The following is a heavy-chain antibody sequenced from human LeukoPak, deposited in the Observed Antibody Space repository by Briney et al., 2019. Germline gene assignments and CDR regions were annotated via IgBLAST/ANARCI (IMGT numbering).Heavy chain of an antibody. CDR3: ARVDQWPSDS. J-gene: IGHJ4*02. CDR2: IGGSGGNT. CDR1: GFTFSSSA. D-gene: IGHD6-19*01. V-gene: IGHV3-23*01. Sequence: GGSLRLSCAASGFTFSSSAMSWVRQAPGKGLEWVSAIGGSGGNTYYADSMKGRFTISRDSSKNTLYLQMSSLRAEDTAVYYCARVDQWPSDSWGQGTLVTVSS.